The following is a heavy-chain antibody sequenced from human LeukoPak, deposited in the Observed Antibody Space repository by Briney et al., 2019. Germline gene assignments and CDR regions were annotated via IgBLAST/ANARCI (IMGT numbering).Heavy chain of an antibody. J-gene: IGHJ4*02. Sequence: PGGSLRLSCAASGFTFSSYWMHWVRQAPGKGLVWVSRINSDGSSTSYADSVKGRFTISRDNAKNTLYLQMNSLRAEDMAVYYCAKDKYNWNYFDYWGQGTLVTVSS. D-gene: IGHD1-20*01. CDR2: INSDGSST. V-gene: IGHV3-74*01. CDR3: AKDKYNWNYFDY. CDR1: GFTFSSYW.